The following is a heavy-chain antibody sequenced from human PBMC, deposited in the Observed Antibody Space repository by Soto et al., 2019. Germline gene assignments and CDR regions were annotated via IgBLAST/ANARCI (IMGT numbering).Heavy chain of an antibody. V-gene: IGHV4-39*01. D-gene: IGHD2-21*02. J-gene: IGHJ4*02. CDR1: GGSISSSSYY. CDR2: IYYSGRT. Sequence: PSETLSLTCTVSGGSISSSSYYWGWIRQPPGKGLEWIGSIYYSGRTYYNPSFKSRVTISIDTSKNQFSLKLSSVTAADTAVFYCARQRTTVVTQAYFDHWSQGALVTVSS. CDR3: ARQRTTVVTQAYFDH.